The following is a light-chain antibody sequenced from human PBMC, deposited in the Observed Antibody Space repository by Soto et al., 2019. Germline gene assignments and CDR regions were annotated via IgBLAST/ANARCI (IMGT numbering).Light chain of an antibody. Sequence: DMEMTQSPSSLSASVGDRVTITCRASQSISNYLNWYQHKPGKVPKLLIYAASSLQSGVPTRFSGSGSGTHCTLTIISLQPEDFATYYCQQSYGTPLTFGGGTKIETK. CDR3: QQSYGTPLT. V-gene: IGKV1-39*01. CDR1: QSISNY. CDR2: AAS. J-gene: IGKJ4*01.